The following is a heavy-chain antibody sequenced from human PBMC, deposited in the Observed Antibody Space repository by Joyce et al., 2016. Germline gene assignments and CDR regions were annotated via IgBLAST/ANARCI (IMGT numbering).Heavy chain of an antibody. Sequence: VQLAESGGGLVQTGESLRLSCGVSGLTFRHTWMSWVRQAQGKGLEWNGRIKSKNDGGTLDYIETVNGRFTLSRDDSTNTVYLQMDSLKIEYTAMYYCTTDPRYWGRGTLVTVSS. J-gene: IGHJ4*02. CDR1: GLTFRHTW. CDR3: TTDPRY. CDR2: IKSKNDGGTL. V-gene: IGHV3-15*01.